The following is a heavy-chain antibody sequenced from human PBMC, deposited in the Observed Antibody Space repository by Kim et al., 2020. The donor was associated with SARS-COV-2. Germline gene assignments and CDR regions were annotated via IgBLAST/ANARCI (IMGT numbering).Heavy chain of an antibody. D-gene: IGHD3-3*01. V-gene: IGHV4-30-2*05. CDR3: ARGFWGGYYGTNWFDP. J-gene: IGHJ5*02. Sequence: PVLKSRITLSIDTSKNQFSLKLTSVTAADTAVYYCARGFWGGYYGTNWFDPWGQGTLVTVSS.